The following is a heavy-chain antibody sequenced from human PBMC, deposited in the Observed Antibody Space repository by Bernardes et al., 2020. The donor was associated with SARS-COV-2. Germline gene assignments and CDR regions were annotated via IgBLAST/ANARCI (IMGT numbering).Heavy chain of an antibody. J-gene: IGHJ4*02. V-gene: IGHV3-23*01. CDR1: GFTFSSYA. D-gene: IGHD3-22*01. Sequence: GSLRLSCAASGFTFSSYAMSWVRQAPGKGLEWVSTISYSGGTTYYADSVKGRFTISRDNSENTLYLQMDSLRAEDTAVYYCAKNPPKYYYDSSGYYYFDYWGQGTLVTVSS. CDR2: ISYSGGTT. CDR3: AKNPPKYYYDSSGYYYFDY.